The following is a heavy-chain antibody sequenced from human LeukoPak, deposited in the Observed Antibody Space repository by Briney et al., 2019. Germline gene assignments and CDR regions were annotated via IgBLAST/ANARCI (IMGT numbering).Heavy chain of an antibody. CDR2: IKSKTDGGTT. D-gene: IGHD4-17*01. CDR1: GFTFSNAW. J-gene: IGHJ4*02. V-gene: IGHV3-15*01. CDR3: TTYLPKTTVTTPFDY. Sequence: GGSLRLSCAASGFTFSNAWMSWVRQAPGKGLEWVGRIKSKTDGGTTDYAAPVKGRFTISRDDSKNTLYLQMNSLKTEDTAVYYCTTYLPKTTVTTPFDYWGQGTLVTVSS.